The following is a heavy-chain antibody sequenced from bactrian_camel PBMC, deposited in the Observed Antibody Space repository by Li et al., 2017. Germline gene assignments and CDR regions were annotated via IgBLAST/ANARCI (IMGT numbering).Heavy chain of an antibody. Sequence: HVQLVESGGGVVQPGGSLKLSCVASGFTVTSDAMTWIRQDPVTGMMEWVSTISATGTDTYYVDSVKGRFTISRDNMKNTVYLQMNRLQLEDTGLYRCAIGYGLGRDRGQGTQVTVS. D-gene: IGHD3*01. CDR1: GFTVTSDA. V-gene: IGHV3-2*01. J-gene: IGHJ4*01. CDR2: ISATGTDT. CDR3: AIGYGLGRD.